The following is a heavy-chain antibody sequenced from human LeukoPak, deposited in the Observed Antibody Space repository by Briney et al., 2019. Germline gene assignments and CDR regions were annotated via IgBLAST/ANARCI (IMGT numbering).Heavy chain of an antibody. CDR3: ARDLGRDGYNGAFDI. V-gene: IGHV3-30-3*01. J-gene: IGHJ3*02. D-gene: IGHD5-24*01. CDR2: ISYDGSNK. CDR1: GLTFSSSW. Sequence: GGSLRLSCAVSGLTFSSSWMDWVRQAPGKGLEWVAVISYDGSNKYYADSVKGRFTISRDNSKNTLYLQMNSLRAEDTAVYYCARDLGRDGYNGAFDIWGQGTMVTVSS.